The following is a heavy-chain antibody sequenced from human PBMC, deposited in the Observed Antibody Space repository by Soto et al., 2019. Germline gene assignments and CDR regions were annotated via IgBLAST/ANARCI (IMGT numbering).Heavy chain of an antibody. J-gene: IGHJ4*02. CDR3: AKMGDPGSVLRFLEWLGY. CDR1: GFTFSSYA. Sequence: GGSLRLSCAASGFTFSSYAMSWVRQAPGKGLEWVSAISGSGGSTYYADSVKGRFTISRDNSKNTLYLQMNSLRAEDTAVYYCAKMGDPGSVLRFLEWLGYWGQGTLVTVSS. V-gene: IGHV3-23*01. D-gene: IGHD3-3*01. CDR2: ISGSGGST.